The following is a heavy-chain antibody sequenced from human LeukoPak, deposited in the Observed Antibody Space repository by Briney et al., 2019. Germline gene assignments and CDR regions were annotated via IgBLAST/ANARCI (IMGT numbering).Heavy chain of an antibody. D-gene: IGHD3-22*01. J-gene: IGHJ6*02. Sequence: SETLSLTCAVYGGSFSGYYWSWIRQPPGKGLKWIGEINHSGSTNYNPSLKSRVTISVDTSKNQFSLKLSSVTAADTAVYYCAMVPTYYYDSSGYYGGVTDVWGQGTTVTVSS. V-gene: IGHV4-34*01. CDR3: AMVPTYYYDSSGYYGGVTDV. CDR1: GGSFSGYY. CDR2: INHSGST.